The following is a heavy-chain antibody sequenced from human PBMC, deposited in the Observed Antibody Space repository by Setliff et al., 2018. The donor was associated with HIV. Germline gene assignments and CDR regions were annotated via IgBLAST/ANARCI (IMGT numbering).Heavy chain of an antibody. D-gene: IGHD3-16*01. CDR2: INPGGGST. CDR1: GYTFTSYY. V-gene: IGHV1-46*01. CDR3: ARGWGGQDSYYYGMDV. Sequence: ASVKVSCKASGYTFTSYYMHWVRQAPGQGFEWMGVINPGGGSTTYAQKFQGRVTMTRDTSTSTVYMELSSLRSQDTAMYYCARGWGGQDSYYYGMDVWGQGTTVTVS. J-gene: IGHJ6*02.